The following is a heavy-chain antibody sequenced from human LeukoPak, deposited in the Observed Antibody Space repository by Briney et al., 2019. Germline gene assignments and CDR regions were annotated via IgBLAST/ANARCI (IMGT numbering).Heavy chain of an antibody. CDR3: TRDALFGSGRTHLDF. Sequence: AGSLRLSCAASGCTFNSYWMSWVRQAPGKGLQWVANIKQDGSEAHYVDSVKSRFPISRDNAKNSMSIQMNSLNVDDTSVYFCTRDALFGSGRTHLDFWSQGTLVSVSS. V-gene: IGHV3-7*04. CDR2: IKQDGSEA. CDR1: GCTFNSYW. D-gene: IGHD3-10*01. J-gene: IGHJ4*02.